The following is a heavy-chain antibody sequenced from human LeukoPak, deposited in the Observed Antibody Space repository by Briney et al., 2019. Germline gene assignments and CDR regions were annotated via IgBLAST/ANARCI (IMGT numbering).Heavy chain of an antibody. Sequence: GGSLRLSCAASGFTVSSYNMNWVRQAPGKGLEWVSCISISSSYIYYADSVKGRFTISRDNAKNSLYLQMNSLRAEDTAVYYCARGSYGDYSVNYWGQGTLVTVSS. J-gene: IGHJ4*02. V-gene: IGHV3-21*01. CDR1: GFTVSSYN. CDR2: ISISSSYI. D-gene: IGHD4-17*01. CDR3: ARGSYGDYSVNY.